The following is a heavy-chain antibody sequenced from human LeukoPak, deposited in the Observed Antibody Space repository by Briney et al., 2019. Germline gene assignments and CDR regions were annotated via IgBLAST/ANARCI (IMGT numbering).Heavy chain of an antibody. CDR2: INHSGST. J-gene: IGHJ6*03. D-gene: IGHD2-2*01. V-gene: IGHV4-34*01. CDR1: GGSFSGYY. CDR3: AREEYCSSTSCYEAARFYYYYYVDV. Sequence: SETLSLTCAVYGGSFSGYYWSWIRQPPGKGLEWIGEINHSGSTNYNPSLKSRVTISVDTSKNQFSLKLSSVTAADTAVYYCAREEYCSSTSCYEAARFYYYYYVDVWGKGTTVTISS.